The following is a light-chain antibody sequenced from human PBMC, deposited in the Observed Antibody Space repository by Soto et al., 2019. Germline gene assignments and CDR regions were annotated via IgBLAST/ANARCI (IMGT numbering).Light chain of an antibody. CDR3: QQYNSYPRT. CDR1: QSVSSY. Sequence: EIFLTQSPYTLSLSPGERATISCRASQSVSSYLAWYKQKPGQAPRLLIYDASNRATGIPARFSGSGSGTDFTLTISSLQPEDFETYYCQQYNSYPRTFGQGTKVDIK. CDR2: DAS. J-gene: IGKJ1*01. V-gene: IGKV3-11*01.